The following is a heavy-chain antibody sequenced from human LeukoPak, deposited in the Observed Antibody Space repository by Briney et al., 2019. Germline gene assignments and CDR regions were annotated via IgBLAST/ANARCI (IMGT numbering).Heavy chain of an antibody. D-gene: IGHD2-2*01. CDR3: ARLSTLSLHFDY. CDR2: INHSGST. J-gene: IGHJ4*02. V-gene: IGHV4-34*01. Sequence: SETLSLTCAVYGVSFSGYYWSWIRQPPGKGLEWIGEINHSGSTNYNPSLKSRVTISVDTSKNQFSLKLRSVTAADTAVYYCARLSTLSLHFDYWGQGTLVTVSA. CDR1: GVSFSGYY.